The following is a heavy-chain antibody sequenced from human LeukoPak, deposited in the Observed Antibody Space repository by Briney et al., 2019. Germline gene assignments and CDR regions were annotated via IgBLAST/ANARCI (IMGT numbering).Heavy chain of an antibody. V-gene: IGHV3-30*18. CDR1: GFTFSSNG. D-gene: IGHD3-22*01. CDR2: ISYDGSNK. CDR3: AKEVREYYYDSSGIDP. J-gene: IGHJ5*02. Sequence: GRSLRLSCAASGFTFSSNGMHWVRQAPGKGLEWVAVISYDGSNKYYADSVKGRFTISRDNSKNTLYLQMNSLRAEDTAVYYCAKEVREYYYDSSGIDPWGQGTLVTVSS.